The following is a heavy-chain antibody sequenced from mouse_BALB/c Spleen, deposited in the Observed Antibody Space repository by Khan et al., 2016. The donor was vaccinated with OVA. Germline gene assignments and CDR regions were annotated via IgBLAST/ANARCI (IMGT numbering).Heavy chain of an antibody. CDR2: MIYSGNT. V-gene: IGHV3-8*02. D-gene: IGHD2-14*01. Sequence: EVQLQESGPSLVKPSQTLSLTCSVTGDSITSGYWSWIRKFPGNKLEYMGYMIYSGNTYYNPSLKSRISITRHTSKNQYYLQLNSVTTEDTATYDCARSAYRYAFAYWGQGTLVTVSA. CDR3: ARSAYRYAFAY. J-gene: IGHJ3*01. CDR1: GDSITSGY.